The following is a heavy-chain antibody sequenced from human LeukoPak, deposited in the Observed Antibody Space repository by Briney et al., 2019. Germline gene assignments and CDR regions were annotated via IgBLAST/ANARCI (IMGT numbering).Heavy chain of an antibody. CDR1: GGTFSSYA. J-gene: IGHJ4*02. CDR3: ARVGSGWPGDY. V-gene: IGHV1-69*04. CDR2: IIPILGIA. Sequence: GSSVKVSCKASGGTFSSYAISWVRQAPGQGLEWMGRIIPILGIANYAQKFQGRVTITADKSTSTAYMELSSLRSEGTAVYYCARVGSGWPGDYWGQGTLVTVSS. D-gene: IGHD6-19*01.